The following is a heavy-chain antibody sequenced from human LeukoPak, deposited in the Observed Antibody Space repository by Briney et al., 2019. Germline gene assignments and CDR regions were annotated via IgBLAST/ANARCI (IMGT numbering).Heavy chain of an antibody. D-gene: IGHD3-10*01. CDR2: INPNSGGT. V-gene: IGHV1-2*02. J-gene: IGHJ4*02. CDR3: ARSAFGELLQDDY. Sequence: GASVKVSCKASGYTFTGYYMHWVRQAPGQGLEWMGWINPNSGGTNYAQKFQGRVTMTRDTSISTAYMELSRLRSDDTTVYYCARSAFGELLQDDYWGQGTLVTVSS. CDR1: GYTFTGYY.